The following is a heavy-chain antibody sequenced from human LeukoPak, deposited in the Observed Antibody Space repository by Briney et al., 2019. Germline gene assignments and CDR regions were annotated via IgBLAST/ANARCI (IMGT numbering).Heavy chain of an antibody. V-gene: IGHV4-59*08. CDR2: IYYSGST. CDR1: GGSISSYY. Sequence: SETLSLTCTVSGGSISSYYWSWIRQPPGKGLEWIGYIYYSGSTNYNPSLRSRVTISVDTSKNQFSLKLTSVTAADTAVYYCARHHRYCSGGSCYLYDYWGQGTLVTVSS. J-gene: IGHJ4*02. CDR3: ARHHRYCSGGSCYLYDY. D-gene: IGHD2-15*01.